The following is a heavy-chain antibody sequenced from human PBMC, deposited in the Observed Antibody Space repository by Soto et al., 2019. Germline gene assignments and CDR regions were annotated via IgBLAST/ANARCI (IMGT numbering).Heavy chain of an antibody. CDR3: ARGIMVVDPRDGRSNLPDALDV. V-gene: IGHV1-3*01. Sequence: GASVKVSWKASGYAFSYYFINWVRQDPAQGLECMVSIQAGNGNTKYSQNFQGRVTITRDTSATTSYMELSSLGSEDAALYYCARGIMVVDPRDGRSNLPDALDVWVQGTVVTVSS. D-gene: IGHD2-15*01. CDR2: IQAGNGNT. CDR1: GYAFSYYF. J-gene: IGHJ3*01.